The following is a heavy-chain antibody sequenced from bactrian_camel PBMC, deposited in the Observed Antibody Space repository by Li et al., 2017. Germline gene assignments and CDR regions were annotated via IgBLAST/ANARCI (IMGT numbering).Heavy chain of an antibody. CDR2: INSGGVHT. CDR1: GFTFSSYV. CDR3: CKGTPPDN. Sequence: VQLVESGGGLVQPGGSLRLSCVASGFTFSSYVMSWVRQAPGKGLEWVSGINSGGVHTYYTDAVKGRFTISRDNAKNTVYLQLHSLKTEDSAMYYCCKGTPPDNWGQGTQVTVS. V-gene: IGHV3S40*01. J-gene: IGHJ4*01.